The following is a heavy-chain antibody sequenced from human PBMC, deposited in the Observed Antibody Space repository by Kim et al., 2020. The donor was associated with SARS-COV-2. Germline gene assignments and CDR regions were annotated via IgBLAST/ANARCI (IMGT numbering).Heavy chain of an antibody. D-gene: IGHD3-10*01. CDR2: INAGNGNT. CDR3: ARDWYYYGSGSYYNDDY. J-gene: IGHJ4*02. V-gene: IGHV1-3*01. CDR1: GYTFTSYA. Sequence: ASVKVSCKASGYTFTSYAMHWVRQAPGQRLEWMGWINAGNGNTKYSQKFQGRVTITRDTSASTAYMELSSLRSEDTAVYYCARDWYYYGSGSYYNDDYWGQGTLVTVSS.